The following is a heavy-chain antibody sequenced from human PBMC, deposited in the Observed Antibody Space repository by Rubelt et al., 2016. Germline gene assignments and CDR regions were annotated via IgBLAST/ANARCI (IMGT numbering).Heavy chain of an antibody. V-gene: IGHV1-18*01. J-gene: IGHJ4*02. D-gene: IGHD1-1*01. CDR3: AGDVRESSNWYEEGNDY. Sequence: TFTNYGISWVRQAPGQGLEWMGWISAYSGNANYAQKLQGRVTMTTDTSTSTAYLELRSLRSDDTAVYYCAGDVRESSNWYEEGNDYWGPGAQVTVSS. CDR2: ISAYSGNA. CDR1: TFTNYG.